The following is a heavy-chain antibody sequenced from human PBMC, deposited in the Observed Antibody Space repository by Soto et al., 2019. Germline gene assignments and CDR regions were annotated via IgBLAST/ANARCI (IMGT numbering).Heavy chain of an antibody. Sequence: QVQLQQWGAGLLKPSETLSLTCAVYGGSFSGYYWSWIRQPPGKGLEWIGEINHSGSTNYNPSLKSRVTISVDTSKNQFSLKLSSVTAAYTAVYYCARGLAAVGKYYFDYWGQGTLVTVSS. CDR1: GGSFSGYY. J-gene: IGHJ4*02. V-gene: IGHV4-34*01. CDR3: ARGLAAVGKYYFDY. D-gene: IGHD6-13*01. CDR2: INHSGST.